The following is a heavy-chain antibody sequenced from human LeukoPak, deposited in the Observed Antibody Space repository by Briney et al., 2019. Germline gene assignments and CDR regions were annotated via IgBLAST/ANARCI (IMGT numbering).Heavy chain of an antibody. CDR1: GFTFSSYA. D-gene: IGHD6-13*01. J-gene: IGHJ5*02. V-gene: IGHV3-64D*09. CDR3: VKGGYSSSWYNWFDP. CDR2: ISNNGGST. Sequence: PGGSLSLYCSASGFTFSSYAMHWVRQAPGEGLEYVSAISNNGGSTYHADSVKGRFSISRDNSRNTLYLQMSSLRAEDTAVYYCVKGGYSSSWYNWFDPWGQGTLVTVSS.